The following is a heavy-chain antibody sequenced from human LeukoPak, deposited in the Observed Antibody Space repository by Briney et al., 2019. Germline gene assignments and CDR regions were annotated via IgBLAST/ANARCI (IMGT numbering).Heavy chain of an antibody. CDR3: AREFDVAVAGPAFDY. V-gene: IGHV3-30*03. J-gene: IGHJ4*02. CDR1: GFTFSSYG. Sequence: PGRSLRLSCAASGFTFSSYGMHWVRQAPGKGLEWVAVISYDGGNKYYADSVKGRFTISRDNSKNTLYLQMNSLRAEDTAVYYCAREFDVAVAGPAFDYWGQGTLVTVSS. CDR2: ISYDGGNK. D-gene: IGHD6-19*01.